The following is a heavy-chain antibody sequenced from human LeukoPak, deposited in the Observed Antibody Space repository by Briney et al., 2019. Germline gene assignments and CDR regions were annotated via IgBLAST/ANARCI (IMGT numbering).Heavy chain of an antibody. CDR1: GFTFSSYA. CDR2: ISYDGSIK. CDR3: ARDYYDTSGYYPWSY. D-gene: IGHD3-22*01. J-gene: IGHJ4*02. V-gene: IGHV3-30*04. Sequence: GGSLRLSCAASGFTFSSYAMHWVRQAPGKGLEWVAVISYDGSIKYYADSVKGRFTISRDNSKNTLYLQMNSLRAEDTAVYYCARDYYDTSGYYPWSYWGQGTLVTVSS.